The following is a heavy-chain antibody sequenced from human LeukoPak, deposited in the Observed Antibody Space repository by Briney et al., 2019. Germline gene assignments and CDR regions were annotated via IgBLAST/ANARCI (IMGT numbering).Heavy chain of an antibody. D-gene: IGHD4-17*01. V-gene: IGHV1-18*01. CDR2: ISAYNGNT. CDR1: GYTFTSYG. J-gene: IGHJ6*02. CDR3: ARDSPLRPYYYGMDV. Sequence: GASVKASCKASGYTFTSYGISWVRQAPGQGLEWMGWISAYNGNTNYAQKLQGRVTMTTDISTSTAYMELRSLRSDDTAVYYCARDSPLRPYYYGMDVWGQGTTVTVSS.